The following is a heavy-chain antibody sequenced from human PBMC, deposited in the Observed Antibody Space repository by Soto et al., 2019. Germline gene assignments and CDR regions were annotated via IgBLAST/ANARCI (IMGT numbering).Heavy chain of an antibody. D-gene: IGHD3-10*01. CDR2: ISFDGTKK. J-gene: IGHJ6*02. CDR1: GFTFNIYA. V-gene: IGHV3-30-3*01. Sequence: LRLSCAASGFTFNIYALHWVRQAPGKGLEWVAVISFDGTKKYYADSVKGRFTISRDNAKNSLYLQMNSLRAEDTAVYYCARDRGNYYYGMDVWGQGTTVTVSS. CDR3: ARDRGNYYYGMDV.